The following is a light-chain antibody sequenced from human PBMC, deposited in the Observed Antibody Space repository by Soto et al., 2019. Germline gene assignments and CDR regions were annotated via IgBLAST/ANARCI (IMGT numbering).Light chain of an antibody. CDR3: QQYGSSPKNT. V-gene: IGKV3-20*01. Sequence: EIVLTQSRGTLSLSPGERATRSCRASQRVSSSYLAWYQQKPGQAPRLLIYGASSRATGIPDRFSGSGSGTDFTLTISRLEPEDFAVYYCQQYGSSPKNTFGQGTRLEIK. CDR2: GAS. CDR1: QRVSSSY. J-gene: IGKJ5*01.